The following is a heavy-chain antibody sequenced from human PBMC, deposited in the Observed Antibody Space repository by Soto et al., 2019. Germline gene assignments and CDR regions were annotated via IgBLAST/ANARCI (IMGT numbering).Heavy chain of an antibody. D-gene: IGHD6-19*01. CDR1: GFTFSSYW. CDR2: ISGGGRPI. J-gene: IGHJ4*02. V-gene: IGHV3-48*02. Sequence: GGSLRLSCAASGFTFSSYWMNWVRQAPGRGLEWISYISGGGRPISYADSVKGRFTISRDNAKNSLYLQMDSLTDEDTAVYYCARDLGWAFDSWGQGTLVTVSS. CDR3: ARDLGWAFDS.